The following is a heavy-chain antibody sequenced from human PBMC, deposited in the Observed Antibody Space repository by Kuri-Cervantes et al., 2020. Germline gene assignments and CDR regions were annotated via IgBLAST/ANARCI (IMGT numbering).Heavy chain of an antibody. V-gene: IGHV3-48*04. CDR2: ITSSGNTI. CDR1: GFTFSSHN. J-gene: IGHJ4*02. CDR3: ARDLFAAGTFDY. Sequence: GESLKISCAASGFTFSSHNMNWVRQTPGKGLECISSITSSGNTIYYADSVKGRFTISRDNAENSLYLQMNSLRAEDTAVYYCARDLFAAGTFDYWGQGTLVTVSS. D-gene: IGHD6-13*01.